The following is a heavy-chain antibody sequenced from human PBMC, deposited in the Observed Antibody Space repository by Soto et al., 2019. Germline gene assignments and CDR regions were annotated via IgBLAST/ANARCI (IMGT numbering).Heavy chain of an antibody. V-gene: IGHV3-30-3*01. CDR2: ISYDGSNK. CDR1: GFTFSIYA. D-gene: IGHD3-22*01. CDR3: ARSLHYYDNRTFDY. J-gene: IGHJ4*02. Sequence: GGSLRLSCAASGFTFSIYAMHWVRQAPGKGLEWVAVISYDGSNKYYADSVKGRFTISRDNSKNTLYLQMNSLRAEDTAVYYCARSLHYYDNRTFDYWGQGTLVTVSS.